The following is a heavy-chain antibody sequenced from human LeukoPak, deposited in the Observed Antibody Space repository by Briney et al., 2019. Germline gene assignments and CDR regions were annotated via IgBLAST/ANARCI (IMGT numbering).Heavy chain of an antibody. CDR2: ISDEGNSR. J-gene: IGHJ5*02. CDR3: AKGDLGYASWFDP. D-gene: IGHD1-1*01. CDR1: GFTFNNYA. Sequence: GRSLRLSCAASGFTFNNYAMHWVRQAPGKGLEWVAVISDEGNSRYYADSVKGRFTISRDNSKNTLYLRMNSLRAEDTAVYYCAKGDLGYASWFDPWGQGTLATVSS. V-gene: IGHV3-30*18.